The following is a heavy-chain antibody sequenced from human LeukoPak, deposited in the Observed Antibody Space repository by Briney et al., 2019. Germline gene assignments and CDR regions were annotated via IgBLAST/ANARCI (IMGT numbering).Heavy chain of an antibody. Sequence: PGRSLRLSCAASGFTFSNYGMHWVRQAPGKGLEWVAVIWFDGTNKYYADSVRGRFTISRDNSKNTLYLQMSSLRAEDTAVYYCARDRGVAAHLDYWGQGTLVTVFS. CDR3: ARDRGVAAHLDY. J-gene: IGHJ4*02. CDR2: IWFDGTNK. D-gene: IGHD5-12*01. CDR1: GFTFSNYG. V-gene: IGHV3-33*01.